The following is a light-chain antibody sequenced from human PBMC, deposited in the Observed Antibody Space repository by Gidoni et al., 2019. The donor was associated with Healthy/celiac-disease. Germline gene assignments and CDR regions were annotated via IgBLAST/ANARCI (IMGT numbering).Light chain of an antibody. CDR1: SLRSYY. CDR3: NSRDSSGNHEE. V-gene: IGLV3-19*01. CDR2: GKN. J-gene: IGLJ3*02. Sequence: SSELTQDPAVSVVLGQTVRITCQGDSLRSYYASWYQQKPGQAPVLVIYGKNNRPSGIPDRFSGSSSGNTASLTITGAQAEDEADYYCNSRDSSGNHEEFGGGTKLTVL.